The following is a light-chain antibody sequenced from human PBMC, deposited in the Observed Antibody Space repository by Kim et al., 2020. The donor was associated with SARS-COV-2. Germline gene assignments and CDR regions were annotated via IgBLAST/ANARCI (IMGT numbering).Light chain of an antibody. J-gene: IGKJ1*01. CDR1: QYISTY. CDR2: EAS. V-gene: IGKV1-39*01. Sequence: ESVGDRVTITCRASQYISTYLNWYQQKPGKAPKLLIYEASTLQSGVPSRLSGSGSGTEFTLTISSLQPEDFATYSCQQSYSTPWTFGQGTKVDIK. CDR3: QQSYSTPWT.